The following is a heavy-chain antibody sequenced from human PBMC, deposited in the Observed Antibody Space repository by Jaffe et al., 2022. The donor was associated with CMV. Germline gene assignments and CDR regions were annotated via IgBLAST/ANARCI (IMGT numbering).Heavy chain of an antibody. J-gene: IGHJ4*02. CDR1: GFTFDDYA. V-gene: IGHV3-9*01. CDR3: AKDIGNKDTAMAFDY. Sequence: EVQLVESGGGLVQPGRSLRLSCAASGFTFDDYAMHWVRQAPGKGLEWVSGISWNSGSIGYADSVKGRFTISRDNAKNSLYLQMNSLRAEDTALYYCAKDIGNKDTAMAFDYWGQGTLVTVSS. D-gene: IGHD5-18*01. CDR2: ISWNSGSI.